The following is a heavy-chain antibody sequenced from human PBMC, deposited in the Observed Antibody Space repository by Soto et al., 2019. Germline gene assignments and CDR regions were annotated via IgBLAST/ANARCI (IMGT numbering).Heavy chain of an antibody. CDR2: ISSSSSYI. D-gene: IGHD2-15*01. CDR3: ARDTEQAPLGYCSGGSCSPDFDY. V-gene: IGHV3-21*01. CDR1: GFTFSSYS. Sequence: KAGGSLRLSCAASGFTFSSYSMNWVRQAPGKGLEWVSSISSSSSYIYYADSVKGRFTISRDNAKNSLYLQMNSLRAEDTAVYYCARDTEQAPLGYCSGGSCSPDFDYWGQGTLVTVSS. J-gene: IGHJ4*02.